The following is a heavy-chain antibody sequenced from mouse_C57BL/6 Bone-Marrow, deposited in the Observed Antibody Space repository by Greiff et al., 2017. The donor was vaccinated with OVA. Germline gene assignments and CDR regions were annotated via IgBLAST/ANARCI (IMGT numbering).Heavy chain of an antibody. CDR2: ISSGSSTI. CDR3: AREGSNWVYAMDY. Sequence: DVQLVASGGGLVKPGGSLKLSCAASGFTFSDYGMHWVRQAPEKGLEWVAYISSGSSTIYYADTVKGRFTISRDNAKNTLFLQMTSLRSEDTAMYYCAREGSNWVYAMDYWGQGTSVTVSS. J-gene: IGHJ4*01. CDR1: GFTFSDYG. D-gene: IGHD4-1*01. V-gene: IGHV5-17*01.